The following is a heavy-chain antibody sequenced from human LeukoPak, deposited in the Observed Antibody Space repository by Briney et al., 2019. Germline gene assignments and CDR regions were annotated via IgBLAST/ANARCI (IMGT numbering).Heavy chain of an antibody. CDR1: GVSISSYY. Sequence: SETLSLTCTVSGVSISSYYWSWIRQPAGKGLEWIGRIHTSGSTNYNPSLKSRVTISVDTSKNQFSLKLSSVTAADTAVYYCARGHDYYYDSSGYLFDYWGQGTLVTVSS. V-gene: IGHV4-4*07. J-gene: IGHJ4*02. D-gene: IGHD3-22*01. CDR2: IHTSGST. CDR3: ARGHDYYYDSSGYLFDY.